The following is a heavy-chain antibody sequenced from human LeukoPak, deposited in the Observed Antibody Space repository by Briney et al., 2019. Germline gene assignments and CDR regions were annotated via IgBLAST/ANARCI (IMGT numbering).Heavy chain of an antibody. CDR3: AKRSGIPKFPWLYSSGWYFDY. J-gene: IGHJ4*02. D-gene: IGHD6-19*01. CDR2: ISGSGGST. Sequence: PGGSLRLSCAASGFTFSSYAMSWVRQAPGKGLEWVSAISGSGGSTYYADSVKGRFTISRDNSKNTLYLQMNSLRAEDTAVYYCAKRSGIPKFPWLYSSGWYFDYWGQGTLVTVSS. V-gene: IGHV3-23*01. CDR1: GFTFSSYA.